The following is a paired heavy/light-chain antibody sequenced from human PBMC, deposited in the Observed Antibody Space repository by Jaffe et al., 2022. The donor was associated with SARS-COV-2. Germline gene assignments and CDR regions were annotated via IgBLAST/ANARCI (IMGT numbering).Light chain of an antibody. J-gene: IGLJ3*02. V-gene: IGLV1-51*02. CDR2: ENN. CDR1: SSNTGNNY. CDR3: GTWDSSLSSWV. Sequence: QSVLTQPPSVSAAPGQKVTISCSGSSSNTGNNYVSWYQQLPGTAPKLLIYENNKRPSGIPDRFSGSMAGTSATLGITGLQTGDEADYYCGTWDSSLSSWVFGGGTKLTVL.
Heavy chain of an antibody. CDR1: GGSISTSNW. D-gene: IGHD5-12*01. Sequence: QVQLQESGPGLVKPSGTLSLTCAVSGGSISTSNWWTWVRQPPGKGLEWIGEIYHSGSTNYNPSLKSRVTISVDKSKNQFSLRLSSVTAADTAVYYCASGPGVATMTYLDRWFDPWGQGTLVTVSS. V-gene: IGHV4-4*02. J-gene: IGHJ5*02. CDR2: IYHSGST. CDR3: ASGPGVATMTYLDRWFDP.